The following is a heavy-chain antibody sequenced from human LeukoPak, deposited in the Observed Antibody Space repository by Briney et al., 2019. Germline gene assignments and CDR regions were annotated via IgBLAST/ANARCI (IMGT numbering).Heavy chain of an antibody. CDR1: GFTFSSYG. CDR2: ISYDGSNK. Sequence: PGGSLRLSCAASGFTFSSYGMHWVRQAPGKGLEWVAVISYDGSNKYYADSVKGRFTISRDNSKNTLYLQMNSLRAEDTAVYYCAKQGRRWLQSSSFDYWGQGTLVTVSS. J-gene: IGHJ4*02. CDR3: AKQGRRWLQSSSFDY. V-gene: IGHV3-30*18. D-gene: IGHD5-24*01.